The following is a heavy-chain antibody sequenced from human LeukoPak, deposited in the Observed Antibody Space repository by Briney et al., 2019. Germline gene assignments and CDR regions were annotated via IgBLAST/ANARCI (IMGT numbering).Heavy chain of an antibody. CDR2: IYTSGST. D-gene: IGHD6-19*01. V-gene: IGHV4-61*02. CDR3: AQAGSSGWYWGY. J-gene: IGHJ4*02. CDR1: GGSISSGSYY. Sequence: SETLSLTCTVSGGSISSGSYYWSWIRQPARKGLEWIGRIYTSGSTNYNPSLKSRVTISVDTSKNQFSLKLSSVTAADTAVYYCAQAGSSGWYWGYWGQGTLVTVSS.